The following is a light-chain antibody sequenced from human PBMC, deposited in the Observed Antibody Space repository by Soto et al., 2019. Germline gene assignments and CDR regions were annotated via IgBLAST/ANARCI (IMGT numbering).Light chain of an antibody. CDR3: SSYTSISTVV. CDR1: SSDVGGYNY. Sequence: QPVLTQPASVSGSPGQSITISCIGTSSDVGGYNYVSWYQQHPDKAPKLVIYNVSNRPSGVSDRFSGSKSGNTASLIISGLQAEDEADYYCSSYTSISTVVFGGGTKLTVL. V-gene: IGLV2-14*01. CDR2: NVS. J-gene: IGLJ2*01.